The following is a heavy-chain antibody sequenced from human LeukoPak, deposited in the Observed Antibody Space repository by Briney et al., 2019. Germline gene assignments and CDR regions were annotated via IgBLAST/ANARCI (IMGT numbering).Heavy chain of an antibody. CDR3: AGGISYGSGSFYGMDV. D-gene: IGHD3-10*01. CDR2: ISSSSSYI. V-gene: IGHV3-21*01. CDR1: GFTFSSYS. Sequence: GGSLRLSCAASGFTFSSYSMNWVRQAPGKGLGWVSSISSSSSYIYYADSVKGRFTISRDNAKNSLYLQMNSLRAEDTAVYYCAGGISYGSGSFYGMDVWGQGTTVTVSS. J-gene: IGHJ6*02.